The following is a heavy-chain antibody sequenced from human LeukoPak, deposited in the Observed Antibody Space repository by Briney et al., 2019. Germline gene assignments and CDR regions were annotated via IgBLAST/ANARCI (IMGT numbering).Heavy chain of an antibody. V-gene: IGHV3-9*01. CDR3: AKGTTVTHYGMDV. Sequence: GGSLRLSCAASGFTFDDYAMHWVRQAPGKGLEWVSGISWNSGSKGYVDSVKGRFTISRDNAKNSLYLQMNSLRAEDTALYYFAKGTTVTHYGMDVWGQGTTVTVSS. J-gene: IGHJ6*02. CDR2: ISWNSGSK. D-gene: IGHD4-17*01. CDR1: GFTFDDYA.